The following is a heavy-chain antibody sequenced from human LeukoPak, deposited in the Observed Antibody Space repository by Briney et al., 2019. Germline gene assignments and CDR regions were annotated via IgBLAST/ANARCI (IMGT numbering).Heavy chain of an antibody. Sequence: GGSLRLSCAASGFTFNDYYMSWIRQAPGKGLEWLSYINIGGTNTHYADSVKGRFTISRDNAKKSLYLKMNNLRAEDTAVYYCATDGAGFDTWGQGVLVTVSS. CDR3: ATDGAGFDT. V-gene: IGHV3-11*01. J-gene: IGHJ5*02. CDR1: GFTFNDYY. CDR2: INIGGTNT.